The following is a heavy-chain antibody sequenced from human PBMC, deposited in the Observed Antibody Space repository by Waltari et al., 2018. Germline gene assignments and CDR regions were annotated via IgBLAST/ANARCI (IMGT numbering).Heavy chain of an antibody. CDR2: ISYSGRT. Sequence: QVQLQESGPGLVKPSETLSLTCTVSGGSISSYYWSWIRQPPGKGLEWIGYISYSGRTNVNPALKIRGTISVDTSKNQFSLKLSSVTAADTAVYDCARAAWVFGVVIGPLGAFDIWGQGTMVTVSS. CDR3: ARAAWVFGVVIGPLGAFDI. D-gene: IGHD3-3*01. J-gene: IGHJ3*02. V-gene: IGHV4-59*01. CDR1: GGSISSYY.